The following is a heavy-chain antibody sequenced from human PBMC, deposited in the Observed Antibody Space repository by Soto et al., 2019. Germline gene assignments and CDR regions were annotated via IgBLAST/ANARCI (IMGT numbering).Heavy chain of an antibody. V-gene: IGHV1-69*12. CDR3: AREDIPTTVTTSDYYGMDV. D-gene: IGHD4-17*01. J-gene: IGHJ6*02. CDR1: GGTFSSYA. Sequence: QVQLVQSGAEVKKPGSSVKVSCKASGGTFSSYAISWVRQAPGQGLEWMGGIIPIFGTANYAQKFQGRVTITADESTSTAYMELSSLRSEDTAVYYCAREDIPTTVTTSDYYGMDVWGQGTTVTVSS. CDR2: IIPIFGTA.